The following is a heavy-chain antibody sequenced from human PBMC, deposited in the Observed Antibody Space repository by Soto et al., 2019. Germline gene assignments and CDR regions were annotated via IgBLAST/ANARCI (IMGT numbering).Heavy chain of an antibody. CDR2: INPSGGST. J-gene: IGHJ4*02. V-gene: IGHV1-46*01. Sequence: ASVKVSCKASGYTFTSYYMHWVRQAPGQGLEWMGIINPSGGSTSYAQKFQGRVTMTRDTSTSTVYMELSSLRSEDTAVYYCASSEPSSGYPVWFDYWGQGTLVTVSS. D-gene: IGHD3-22*01. CDR3: ASSEPSSGYPVWFDY. CDR1: GYTFTSYY.